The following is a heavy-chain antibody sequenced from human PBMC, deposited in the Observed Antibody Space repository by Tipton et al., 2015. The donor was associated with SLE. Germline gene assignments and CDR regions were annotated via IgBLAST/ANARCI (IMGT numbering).Heavy chain of an antibody. V-gene: IGHV1-18*04. CDR2: ISAYNGNT. CDR1: GYTFSSYG. J-gene: IGHJ4*02. Sequence: QSGPEVKKPGASVKVSCKASGYTFSSYGISWVRQAPGQGLEWMGWISAYNGNTNYAPKLQGRVTITADKSTSTAYMELSSLRSEDTAVYYCASEYFDYWGQGTLVTVSS. CDR3: ASEYFDY.